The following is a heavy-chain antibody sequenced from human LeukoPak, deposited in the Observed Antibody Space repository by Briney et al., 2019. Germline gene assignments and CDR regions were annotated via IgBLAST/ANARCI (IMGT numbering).Heavy chain of an antibody. V-gene: IGHV3-21*01. D-gene: IGHD3-16*01. CDR3: ARDLGGGFFGY. Sequence: GGSLRLSCAASGFIFSSYSINWVRQAPGKGLEWVSSISSSRSYIHYADSVKGRFTISRDDAKNSLYLQMSNLRAEDTAVYYCARDLGGGFFGYWGQGTLVTVSS. J-gene: IGHJ4*02. CDR1: GFIFSSYS. CDR2: ISSSRSYI.